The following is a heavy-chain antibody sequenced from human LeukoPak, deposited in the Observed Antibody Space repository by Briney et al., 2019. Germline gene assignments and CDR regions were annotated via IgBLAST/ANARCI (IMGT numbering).Heavy chain of an antibody. CDR3: ARAAYSSTWYSRYFDL. CDR2: IGTAGEI. CDR1: GLTFSGYA. J-gene: IGHJ2*01. Sequence: GGSLTHSCAACGLTFSGYAMRWLRPAPGKGLEGVAGIGTAGEIYYPGSVKGRFTISRETAKNSSYLQMNSLRAGETAVYYCARAAYSSTWYSRYFDLWGRGTLVTVSS. V-gene: IGHV3-13*01. D-gene: IGHD6-13*01.